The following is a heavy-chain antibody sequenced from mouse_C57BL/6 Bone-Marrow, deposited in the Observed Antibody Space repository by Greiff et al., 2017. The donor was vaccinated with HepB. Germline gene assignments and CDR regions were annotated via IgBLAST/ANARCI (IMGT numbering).Heavy chain of an antibody. V-gene: IGHV1-64*01. CDR2: IHPNSGST. CDR3: ARVLRYLSWGY. D-gene: IGHD1-1*01. Sequence: VQLQQPGAELVKPGASVKLSCKASGYTFTSYWMHWVKQRPGQGLEWIGMIHPNSGSTNYNEKFKSKATLTVDKSSSTAYMQLSSLTSEDSAVYYCARVLRYLSWGYWGQGTTLTVSS. J-gene: IGHJ2*01. CDR1: GYTFTSYW.